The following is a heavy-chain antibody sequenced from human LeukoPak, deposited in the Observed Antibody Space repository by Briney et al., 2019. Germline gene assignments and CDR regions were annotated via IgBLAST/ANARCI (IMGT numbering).Heavy chain of an antibody. CDR1: GYTFTSYG. D-gene: IGHD6-6*01. J-gene: IGHJ6*03. V-gene: IGHV1-69*05. Sequence: SVKVSCKASGYTFTSYGISWVRQAPGQGLEWMGGFIPIFGSANYAQKFQGRVTITTDESLNTTYMELSSLTSDDTAVYYCGSGRQGYFYYYMEVWGKGSTVTVSS. CDR3: GSGRQGYFYYYMEV. CDR2: FIPIFGSA.